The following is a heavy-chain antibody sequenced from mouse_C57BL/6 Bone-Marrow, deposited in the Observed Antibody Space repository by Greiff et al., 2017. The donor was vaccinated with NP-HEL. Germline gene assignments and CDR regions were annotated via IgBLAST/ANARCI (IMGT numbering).Heavy chain of an antibody. Sequence: EVQLQQSGPELVKPGASVKIPCKASGYTFTDYNMDWVKQSHGKSLEWIGDINPNNGGTIYNQKFKGKATLTVDKSSSTAYMELRSLTSEDTAVYYCARVSYYGSSDWYFDVWGTGTTVTVSS. V-gene: IGHV1-18*01. CDR1: GYTFTDYN. CDR3: ARVSYYGSSDWYFDV. CDR2: INPNNGGT. J-gene: IGHJ1*03. D-gene: IGHD1-1*01.